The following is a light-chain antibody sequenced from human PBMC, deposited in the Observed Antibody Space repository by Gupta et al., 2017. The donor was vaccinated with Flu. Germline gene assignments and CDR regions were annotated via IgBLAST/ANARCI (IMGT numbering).Light chain of an antibody. CDR1: SSNIGSNY. CDR2: RNN. J-gene: IGLJ3*02. V-gene: IGLV1-47*01. Sequence: QSVLTHPPSPSRTPGQRVTISCSGSSSNIGSNYVYWYQQLPGTAPKLLIYRNNQRPSGVPDRFSGSKSGTSASLAISGLRSEDEADYYCAAWDDSLSGWVFGGGTKLTVL. CDR3: AAWDDSLSGWV.